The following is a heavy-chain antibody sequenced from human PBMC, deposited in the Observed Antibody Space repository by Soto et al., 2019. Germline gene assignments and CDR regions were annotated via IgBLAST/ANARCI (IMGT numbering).Heavy chain of an antibody. J-gene: IGHJ5*02. V-gene: IGHV4-30-4*01. Sequence: QVQLQESGPGLVKPSQTLSLTCTVSGGSISSGDYYWSWIRQPPGKGLEWIGYIYYSGSTYYNPSLKSRVTISVDTSKNQFSLKLSSVTAADTAVYYCARAGYCISTSCYEFDPWGQGTLVTVSS. D-gene: IGHD2-2*01. CDR2: IYYSGST. CDR1: GGSISSGDYY. CDR3: ARAGYCISTSCYEFDP.